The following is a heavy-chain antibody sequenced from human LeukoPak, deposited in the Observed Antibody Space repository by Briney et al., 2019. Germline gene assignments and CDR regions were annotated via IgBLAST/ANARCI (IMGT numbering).Heavy chain of an antibody. Sequence: SETLSLTCAVYGGSFSGYYWSWIRQPPGKGLEWIGYIYYSGSTYYNPSLRSRVTISVDTSKNPFSLKLSSVTAADTAVYYCASAYCGGDCTPYWYFDLWGRGTPVTVSS. V-gene: IGHV4-34*01. D-gene: IGHD2-21*02. CDR1: GGSFSGYY. J-gene: IGHJ2*01. CDR3: ASAYCGGDCTPYWYFDL. CDR2: IYYSGST.